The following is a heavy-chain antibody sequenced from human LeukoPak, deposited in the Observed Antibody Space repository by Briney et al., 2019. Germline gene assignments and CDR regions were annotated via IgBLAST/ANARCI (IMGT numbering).Heavy chain of an antibody. Sequence: GRSLRLSCAASGFTFSSYGMHWVRQAPGKGLEWVAVIWYDGSNKYYADSVKGRFTISRDNSKNTLYLQMNSLRAGDTAVYYCARSGTTTGRDYFDYWGQGTLVTVSS. CDR1: GFTFSSYG. CDR3: ARSGTTTGRDYFDY. V-gene: IGHV3-33*01. CDR2: IWYDGSNK. D-gene: IGHD1-14*01. J-gene: IGHJ4*02.